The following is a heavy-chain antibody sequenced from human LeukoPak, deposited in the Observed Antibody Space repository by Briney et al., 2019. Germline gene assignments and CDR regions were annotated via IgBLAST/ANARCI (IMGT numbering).Heavy chain of an antibody. CDR1: GVSISSGGYY. V-gene: IGHV4-31*03. J-gene: IGHJ4*02. Sequence: KPSETLSLTCSVSGVSISSGGYYWSWIRQHPGKGLEWIGYIYYSGSTYYNPSLKSRVTISVDTSKKQFSLKLSSVTAADTAVYYCASASERGSGGYYFDYWGQGTLVTVSS. CDR2: IYYSGST. D-gene: IGHD3-10*01. CDR3: ASASERGSGGYYFDY.